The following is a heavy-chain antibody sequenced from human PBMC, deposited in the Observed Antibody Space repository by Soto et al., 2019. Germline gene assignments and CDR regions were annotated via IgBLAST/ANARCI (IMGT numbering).Heavy chain of an antibody. CDR3: ARERTGTLSGAYYYYYGMDV. CDR1: GGSISSYY. J-gene: IGHJ6*02. CDR2: IYYSGST. Sequence: SETLSLTCTVSGGSISSYYWSWIRQPPGKGLEWIGYIYYSGSTNYNPSLKSRVTISVDTSKNQFSLKLSSVTAADTAVYYCARERTGTLSGAYYYYYGMDVRGQGTTVTVS. D-gene: IGHD1-1*01. V-gene: IGHV4-59*01.